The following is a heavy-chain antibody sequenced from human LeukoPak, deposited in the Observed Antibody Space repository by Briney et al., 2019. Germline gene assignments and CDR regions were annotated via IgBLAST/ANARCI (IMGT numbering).Heavy chain of an antibody. Sequence: GGSLRLSCAASGFTFSSYGMHWVRQAPGKGLEWVAFIRYDGSNKYYADSVKGRFTISRDNSKNTLYLQMNSLRAEDTAVYYCARAWARYCSGGSCPGYFQHWGQGTLVTVSS. CDR1: GFTFSSYG. CDR3: ARAWARYCSGGSCPGYFQH. D-gene: IGHD2-15*01. J-gene: IGHJ1*01. V-gene: IGHV3-30*02. CDR2: IRYDGSNK.